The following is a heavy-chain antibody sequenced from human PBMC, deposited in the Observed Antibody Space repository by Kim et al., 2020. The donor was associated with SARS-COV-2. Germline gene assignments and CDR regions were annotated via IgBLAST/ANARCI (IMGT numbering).Heavy chain of an antibody. D-gene: IGHD3-22*01. J-gene: IGHJ4*02. Sequence: DSVKGRFTISSDNAKNSLYLQMNSLRAEDTAVYYCARDRSDYDSSGYYYCWGQGTLVTVSS. V-gene: IGHV3-11*01. CDR3: ARDRSDYDSSGYYYC.